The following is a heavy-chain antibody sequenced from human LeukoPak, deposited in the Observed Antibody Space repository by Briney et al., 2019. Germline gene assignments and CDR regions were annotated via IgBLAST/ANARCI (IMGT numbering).Heavy chain of an antibody. Sequence: SETLSLTCTVSGGSISSGSYYWSWIRQPAGKGLEWIGRIYTSGSTNYNPSLKSRVTISVDTSKNQFSLKLSSVTAADTAVYYCARDQEQTKYSSSPSLEPWGQGTLVTVSS. D-gene: IGHD6-6*01. CDR1: GGSISSGSYY. V-gene: IGHV4-61*02. CDR3: ARDQEQTKYSSSPSLEP. J-gene: IGHJ4*02. CDR2: IYTSGST.